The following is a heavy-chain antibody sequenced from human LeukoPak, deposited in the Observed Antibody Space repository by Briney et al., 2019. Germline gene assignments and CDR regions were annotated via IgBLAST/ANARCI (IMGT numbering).Heavy chain of an antibody. CDR1: GFTFSSYE. CDR2: ISSSGSTI. Sequence: GGSLRLSCAASGFTFSSYEMNWVRQAPGKGLEWVSYISSSGSTINYADSVKGRFSISRDNAKNSLYLQMNSLRAEDTAVYNCARDRHRYSYDTGGYPPYWGQGTLVTVSS. J-gene: IGHJ4*02. V-gene: IGHV3-48*03. CDR3: ARDRHRYSYDTGGYPPY. D-gene: IGHD3-22*01.